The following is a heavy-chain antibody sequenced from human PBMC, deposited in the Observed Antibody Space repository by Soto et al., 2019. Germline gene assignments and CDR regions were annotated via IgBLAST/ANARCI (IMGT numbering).Heavy chain of an antibody. J-gene: IGHJ4*02. CDR3: ASADMVRGVITQYYFDY. V-gene: IGHV4-30-4*01. CDR2: IYYSGST. CDR1: GGSISSGDYY. Sequence: QVQLQESGPGLVKPSQTLSLTCTVSGGSISSGDYYWSWIRQPPGKGLEWIGYIYYSGSTYYNPSLKSRVTISVDTSKNQFSLKLSSVTAADTAVYYCASADMVRGVITQYYFDYWGQGTLVTVSS. D-gene: IGHD3-10*01.